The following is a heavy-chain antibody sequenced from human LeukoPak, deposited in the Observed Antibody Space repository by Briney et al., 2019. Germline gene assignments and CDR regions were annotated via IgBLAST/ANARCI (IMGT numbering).Heavy chain of an antibody. CDR2: IKQDGSEK. V-gene: IGHV3-7*01. J-gene: IGHJ1*01. CDR3: ARDARYCSGGSCFSAYFQH. Sequence: GGSLRLSCAASGFTFSSYWMSWVRQAPGKGLEWVANIKQDGSEKYYVDSVKGRFTLSRDNAKNSLYLQMNSLRAEDTAVYYCARDARYCSGGSCFSAYFQHWGQGTLVTVSS. CDR1: GFTFSSYW. D-gene: IGHD2-15*01.